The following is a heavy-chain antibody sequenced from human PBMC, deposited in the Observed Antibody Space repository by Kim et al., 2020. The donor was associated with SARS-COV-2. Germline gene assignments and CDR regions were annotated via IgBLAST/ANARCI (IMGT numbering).Heavy chain of an antibody. Sequence: GGSLRLSCAASGFTFSDYYMSWIRQAPGKGLEWVSYISSSGSTIYYADSVKGRFTISRDNAKNSLYLQMNSLRAEDTAVYYCAREGFAAFYSNYAYNWFDPWGQGTLVTVSS. CDR2: ISSSGSTI. D-gene: IGHD4-4*01. CDR1: GFTFSDYY. V-gene: IGHV3-11*01. CDR3: AREGFAAFYSNYAYNWFDP. J-gene: IGHJ5*02.